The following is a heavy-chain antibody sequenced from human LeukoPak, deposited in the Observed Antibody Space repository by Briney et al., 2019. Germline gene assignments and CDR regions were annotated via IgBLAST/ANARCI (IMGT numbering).Heavy chain of an antibody. Sequence: GGSLRLSCVASGFTFSSYNMHWVRQAPGKGLEWVAVISYDGSNKYYADSVKGRSTVSRDNSKNTLYLQVNSLRPEDTAVYYCGRDTVGYGGAFDIWGQGTMVTVSS. J-gene: IGHJ3*02. V-gene: IGHV3-30-3*01. CDR1: GFTFSSYN. CDR2: ISYDGSNK. D-gene: IGHD5-18*01. CDR3: GRDTVGYGGAFDI.